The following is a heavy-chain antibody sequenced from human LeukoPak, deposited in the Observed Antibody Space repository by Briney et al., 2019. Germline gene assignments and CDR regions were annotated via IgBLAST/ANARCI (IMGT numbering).Heavy chain of an antibody. CDR3: ARERLRIAAAVRTELDY. V-gene: IGHV1-2*04. J-gene: IGHJ4*02. D-gene: IGHD6-13*01. Sequence: ASVKVSCKASGYTFTRCYMLWVRQAPGQGLEWMGWINPNSGGTNYAQKFQGWVTMTRDTSISTAYMELSRLRSDDTAVYYCARERLRIAAAVRTELDYWGQGALVTVSS. CDR2: INPNSGGT. CDR1: GYTFTRCY.